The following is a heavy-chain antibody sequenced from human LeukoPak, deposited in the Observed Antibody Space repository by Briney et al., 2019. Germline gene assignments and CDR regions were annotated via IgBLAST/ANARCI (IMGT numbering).Heavy chain of an antibody. J-gene: IGHJ6*03. CDR2: IIPIFGTA. D-gene: IGHD4-11*01. CDR1: GGTFSSYA. Sequence: SVKVSXKASGGTFSSYAISWVRQAPGQGLEWMGGIIPIFGTANYAQKFQGRVTITADESTSTAYMELSSLRSEDTAVYYCARATLIYSNYYYYYMDVWGKGTTVTVSS. V-gene: IGHV1-69*13. CDR3: ARATLIYSNYYYYYMDV.